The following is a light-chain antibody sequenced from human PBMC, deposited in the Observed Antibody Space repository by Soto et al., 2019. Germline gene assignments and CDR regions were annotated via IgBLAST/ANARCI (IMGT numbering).Light chain of an antibody. CDR2: GNS. Sequence: QSVLTQPPSVSGAPGQRVTISCTGSSSNIGAGYDVDWYQQFPGTAPKLLIYGNSNRPSGVPDRFSGSKSGTSVYLAITGLQAEDEADYYCQSYDTSLSGWVFGGGTKLTVL. J-gene: IGLJ3*02. CDR3: QSYDTSLSGWV. CDR1: SSNIGAGYD. V-gene: IGLV1-40*01.